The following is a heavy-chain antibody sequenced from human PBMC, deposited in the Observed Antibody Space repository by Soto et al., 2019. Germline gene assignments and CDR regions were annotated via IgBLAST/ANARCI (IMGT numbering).Heavy chain of an antibody. J-gene: IGHJ4*02. CDR2: IKSKSDGGTT. CDR3: ISGGYYEDYSILY. Sequence: GGSLRLSCAASGFTFSKAWMSWVRQAPGKGLEWVGRIKSKSDGGTTDYAAPGKGRFTISRDDSKNTLYLQMNSLKTEDTAVFYCISGGYYEDYSILYWGQGTLVTVSS. CDR1: GFTFSKAW. V-gene: IGHV3-15*01. D-gene: IGHD3-3*01.